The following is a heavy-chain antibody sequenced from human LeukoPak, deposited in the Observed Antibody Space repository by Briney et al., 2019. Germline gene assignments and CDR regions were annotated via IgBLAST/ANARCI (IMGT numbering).Heavy chain of an antibody. CDR1: GFTFSSYE. D-gene: IGHD5-24*01. CDR2: ISSGSSYI. CDR3: ARPGDGYNYEGYYYYYYYWDV. V-gene: IGHV3-21*01. Sequence: GGSLRLSCAASGFTFSSYEMNWVRQAPGKGLEWVSSISSGSSYIYYTDSVKGRFTISRDNAKNSLFLQMNSLRAEDTAVYYCARPGDGYNYEGYYYYYYYWDVWGKGTTVTVSS. J-gene: IGHJ6*03.